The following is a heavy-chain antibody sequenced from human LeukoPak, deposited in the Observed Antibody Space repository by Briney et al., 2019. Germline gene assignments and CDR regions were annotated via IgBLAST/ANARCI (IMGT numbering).Heavy chain of an antibody. CDR1: GFTFSSHA. Sequence: GGSLRLSCASSGFTFSSHAMDWVRQAPGKGLEWVAVVSDDGSKEYYADSVRGRFTISRDNSKNTLYLQMSSLRPEDTAVYYCARGGRDGYPIDYWGQGTLVTVSS. D-gene: IGHD5-24*01. CDR3: ARGGRDGYPIDY. J-gene: IGHJ4*02. CDR2: VSDDGSKE. V-gene: IGHV3-30-3*01.